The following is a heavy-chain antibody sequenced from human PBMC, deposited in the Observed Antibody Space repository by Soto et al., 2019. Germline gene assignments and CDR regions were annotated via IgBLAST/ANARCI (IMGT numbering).Heavy chain of an antibody. CDR3: ARAAGRSKLLPYFFDP. CDR1: GYAFTTSA. D-gene: IGHD6-13*01. CDR2: INPATGDT. V-gene: IGHV1-3*01. J-gene: IGHJ5*02. Sequence: QIHLVQSGAEVRKPGASVRISCQASGYAFTTSAIHWVRQAPGQSLEWMGRINPATGDTKYSQNVRGRVTFALDTSATTAYMDLTSLASHDTAVYFCARAAGRSKLLPYFFDPWGQGTLVTVSS.